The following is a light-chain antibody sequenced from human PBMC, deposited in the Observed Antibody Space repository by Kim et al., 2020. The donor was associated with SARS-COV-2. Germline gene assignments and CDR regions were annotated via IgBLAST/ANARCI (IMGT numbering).Light chain of an antibody. CDR2: DVS. J-gene: IGLJ1*01. CDR3: TSYRSGSTYV. V-gene: IGLV2-14*03. Sequence: GQSITISCPGTSSDVGGYNYVSWYQQHPGKAPKLMIYDVSNRPSGVSNRFSGSKSGNTASLTISGLQTEDEADYYCTSYRSGSTYVFGIGTKVTVL. CDR1: SSDVGGYNY.